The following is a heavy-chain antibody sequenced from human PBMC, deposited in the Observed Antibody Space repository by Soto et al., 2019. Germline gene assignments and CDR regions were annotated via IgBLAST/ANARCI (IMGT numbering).Heavy chain of an antibody. D-gene: IGHD3-10*01. CDR2: ISTSVGST. Sequence: GGSLRLSCAASGFTFSTYAMSWVRQAPGKGLGWVSAISTSVGSTYYTDSVKGRFTISRDNSKNTLYLQMNSLRAEDTAVYYCAKGGQSYDYWGQGTLVTVSS. V-gene: IGHV3-23*01. CDR1: GFTFSTYA. CDR3: AKGGQSYDY. J-gene: IGHJ4*02.